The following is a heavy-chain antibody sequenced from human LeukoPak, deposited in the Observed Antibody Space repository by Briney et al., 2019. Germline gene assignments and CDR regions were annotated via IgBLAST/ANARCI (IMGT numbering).Heavy chain of an antibody. J-gene: IGHJ4*02. CDR1: GYSFTGYY. CDR3: ARNGIAVAGYDY. D-gene: IGHD6-19*01. Sequence: ASVKVSCKASGYSFTGYYMHWVRQAPGQGLEWMAWINPNSGDTNYALKFQGRVTMTRDTSISTACMELTRLTSDDTAVYYCARNGIAVAGYDYWGQGTLVTVSS. V-gene: IGHV1-2*02. CDR2: INPNSGDT.